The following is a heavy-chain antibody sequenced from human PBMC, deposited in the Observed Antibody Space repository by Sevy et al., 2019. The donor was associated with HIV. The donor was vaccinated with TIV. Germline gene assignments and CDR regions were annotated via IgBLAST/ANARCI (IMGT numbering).Heavy chain of an antibody. D-gene: IGHD2-2*01. J-gene: IGHJ3*02. CDR3: SRDRGPAATSDAFDI. CDR2: LIPIFRTS. CDR1: GGNLHNYG. V-gene: IGHV1-69*13. Sequence: APVKVSCKASGGNLHNYGINWVRQAPGQGLEWMGGLIPIFRTSTYAQNFRGRITFAADEATSTVYLEMSSLRADDTAVYYCSRDRGPAATSDAFDIWGQGTMVTVSS.